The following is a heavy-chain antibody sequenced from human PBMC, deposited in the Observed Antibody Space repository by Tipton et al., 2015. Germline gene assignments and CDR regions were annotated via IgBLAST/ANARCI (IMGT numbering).Heavy chain of an antibody. CDR2: IKQDGSEG. CDR1: GFTFRSYA. CDR3: ARDVGPIAVTGTRYFDL. V-gene: IGHV3-7*01. D-gene: IGHD6-19*01. J-gene: IGHJ2*01. Sequence: GSLRLSCAASGFTFRSYAMSWVRQAPGKGLEWVANIKQDGSEGYYVDSVKGRFTISRDNAKNSLYLQMNSLRAEDTAVYYCARDVGPIAVTGTRYFDLWGRGTLVTVSS.